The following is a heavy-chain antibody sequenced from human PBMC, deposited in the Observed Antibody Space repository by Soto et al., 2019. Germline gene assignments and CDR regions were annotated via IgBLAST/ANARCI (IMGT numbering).Heavy chain of an antibody. Sequence: EGQLVESGGGVIQPGGTLRLSCAASEFSVSDRYMSWVRRAPGKGLEWVSIIYSGGSTYYADSVKGRFTISRDGSKNTLYLQMTSLRAEDTAIYYCTSQVNLDLAMAEWGQGTLVTVSS. CDR3: TSQVNLDLAMAE. D-gene: IGHD1-7*01. V-gene: IGHV3-53*01. CDR1: EFSVSDRY. CDR2: IYSGGST. J-gene: IGHJ4*02.